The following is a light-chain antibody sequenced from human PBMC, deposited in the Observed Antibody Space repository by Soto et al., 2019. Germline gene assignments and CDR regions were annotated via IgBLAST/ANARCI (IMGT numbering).Light chain of an antibody. CDR1: QSVSSN. CDR2: GAS. Sequence: EIVMTQSPATLSVSPGERATLSCRASQSVSSNLACYQQKPGQAPRLLIYGASTRATGVPARFSGSWSGTDFIITISSLQSEDFAVYYCQQYNNCPYTFGQGTKLEIK. J-gene: IGKJ2*01. CDR3: QQYNNCPYT. V-gene: IGKV3-15*01.